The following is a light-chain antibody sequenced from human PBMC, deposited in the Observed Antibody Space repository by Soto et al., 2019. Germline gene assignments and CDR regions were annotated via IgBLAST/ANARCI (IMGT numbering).Light chain of an antibody. J-gene: IGKJ5*01. V-gene: IGKV1-39*01. CDR2: GAS. CDR3: QQSYSTAIT. Sequence: DIQMTQSPSSLSASVGDRVTITCRASQSITTYLNWYQQKPGKAPKVLIYGASSLQSGVPSRFSGSGSGTDFTLTISSLQPEDFATYYCQQSYSTAITFGQGTRLEIK. CDR1: QSITTY.